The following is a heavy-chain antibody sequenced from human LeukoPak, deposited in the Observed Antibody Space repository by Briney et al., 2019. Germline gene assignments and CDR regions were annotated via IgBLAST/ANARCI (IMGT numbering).Heavy chain of an antibody. D-gene: IGHD6-13*01. J-gene: IGHJ4*02. Sequence: GRSLRLSCEASGFTFSSYGIHWVRQAPGKGLEWVAVIWSDGSNKYYADSVKGRFTISRDNSKDTLYLQMNSLRAEDTAVYYCAKKGIAAARGFDYWGQGTLVTVSS. CDR1: GFTFSSYG. CDR2: IWSDGSNK. V-gene: IGHV3-33*06. CDR3: AKKGIAAARGFDY.